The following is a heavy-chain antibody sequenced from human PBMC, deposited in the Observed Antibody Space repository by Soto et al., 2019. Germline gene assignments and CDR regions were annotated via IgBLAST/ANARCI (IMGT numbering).Heavy chain of an antibody. J-gene: IGHJ5*02. CDR3: ARDDFPASSYNWFDP. D-gene: IGHD6-6*01. CDR1: GYTFTSYG. Sequence: ASVKVSCKASGYTFTSYGISWVRQAPGQGLEGMGWISAYNGNTNYAQKLQGRVTVNTDTYTSTAYMELRSLRSADTAVYDCARDDFPASSYNWFDPWGQGTLVTVSS. CDR2: ISAYNGNT. V-gene: IGHV1-18*01.